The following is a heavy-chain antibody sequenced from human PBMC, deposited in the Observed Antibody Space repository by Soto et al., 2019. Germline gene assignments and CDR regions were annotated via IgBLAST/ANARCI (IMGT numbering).Heavy chain of an antibody. V-gene: IGHV3-21*01. CDR2: ISSSSSYI. Sequence: EVQLVESGGGLVKPGGSLRLSCAASGFTFSSYSRNWVRQAPGKGLEWVSSISSSSSYIYYADSVKGRFTISRDNAKNSLYLQMNSLRAEDTAVYYCARDWEYSSSYFDYWGQGTLVTVSS. J-gene: IGHJ4*02. CDR1: GFTFSSYS. CDR3: ARDWEYSSSYFDY. D-gene: IGHD6-6*01.